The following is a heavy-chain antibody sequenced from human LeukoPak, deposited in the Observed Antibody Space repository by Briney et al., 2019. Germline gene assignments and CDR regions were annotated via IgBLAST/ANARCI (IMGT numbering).Heavy chain of an antibody. CDR3: ARQSTGSYYSPIDY. CDR1: GYTFTSYG. CDR2: VSTYNGNT. Sequence: GASVKVSCKASGYTFTSYGISWVRQAPGQGLEWMGWVSTYNGNTKYAQNLQGRVTTPTDTSTSTAYMELRSLRSDDTAMYYCARQSTGSYYSPIDYWGQGTLVTVSS. J-gene: IGHJ4*02. D-gene: IGHD1-26*01. V-gene: IGHV1-18*01.